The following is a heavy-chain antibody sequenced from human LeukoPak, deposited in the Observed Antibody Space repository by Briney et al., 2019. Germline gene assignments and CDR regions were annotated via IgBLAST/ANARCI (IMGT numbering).Heavy chain of an antibody. CDR3: AREDSKRDLVGATFYDS. CDR1: GGTLRSYA. J-gene: IGHJ4*02. V-gene: IGHV1-69*01. D-gene: IGHD1-26*01. CDR2: ITPILGTT. Sequence: GASVKVSCKASGGTLRSYAFSWVRQAPGQGLEWMGGITPILGTTHHALRFQGRVTIAAGESTNTVYMELSRLRSDDTAMYFCAREDSKRDLVGATFYDSWGQGTLVTVSS.